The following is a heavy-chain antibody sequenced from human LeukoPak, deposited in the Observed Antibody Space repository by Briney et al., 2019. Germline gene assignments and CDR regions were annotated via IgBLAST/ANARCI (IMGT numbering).Heavy chain of an antibody. CDR2: IYYSGST. CDR3: ARHVWLQPFDY. J-gene: IGHJ4*02. CDR1: GGSMNSYY. Sequence: PSETLSLTCSVSGGSMNSYYWSWIRQSPGKGREWIGYIYYSGSTNYNPSLKSRVPISVDTSKNQFSLKLSSVTAADTAVYYCARHVWLQPFDYWGQGTLVTVSS. D-gene: IGHD3-9*01. V-gene: IGHV4-59*08.